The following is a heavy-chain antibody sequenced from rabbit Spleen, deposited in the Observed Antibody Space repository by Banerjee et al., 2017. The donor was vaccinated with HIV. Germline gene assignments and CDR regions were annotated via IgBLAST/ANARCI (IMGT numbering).Heavy chain of an antibody. CDR1: GFSLSNSYW. CDR3: ARDTGSSFSSYGMDL. V-gene: IGHV1S40*01. D-gene: IGHD8-1*01. Sequence: QSLEESGGDLVKPGASLTLTCTASGFSLSNSYWISWVRQAPGKGLEWIAYIDTGGSGFTYFANWAKGRFTISKTSSTTVTLLMTSLTAADTATYFCARDTGSSFSSYGMDLWGQGTLVTVS. J-gene: IGHJ6*01. CDR2: IDTGGSGFT.